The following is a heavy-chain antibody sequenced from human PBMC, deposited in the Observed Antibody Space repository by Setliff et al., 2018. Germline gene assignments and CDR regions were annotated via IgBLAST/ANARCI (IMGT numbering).Heavy chain of an antibody. CDR3: AREKGPYYDSSGYYPYFDY. CDR2: IYYSGST. D-gene: IGHD3-22*01. J-gene: IGHJ4*02. CDR1: GGSVSSGSYY. V-gene: IGHV4-61*01. Sequence: SETLSLTCTVSGGSVSSGSYYWSWIRQPPGKGLEWIGYIYYSGSTNYNPSLKSRVTISVDTSKNQFSLKLSSVTAADTAVYYCAREKGPYYDSSGYYPYFDYWGQGTLVTVSS.